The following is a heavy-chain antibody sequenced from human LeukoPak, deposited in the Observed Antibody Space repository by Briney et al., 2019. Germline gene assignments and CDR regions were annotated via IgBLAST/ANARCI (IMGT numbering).Heavy chain of an antibody. J-gene: IGHJ4*02. D-gene: IGHD1-26*01. CDR1: GFTFKDYA. Sequence: GGSLRLSCGASGFTFKDYAMNWVRQAPGKGLEWVSSISSSSSYIYYADSVKGRFTISRDNAKNSLYLQLNSLRAEDTAVYYCARDPGEWELLGIYSVYWGQGTLVTVSS. CDR2: ISSSSSYI. V-gene: IGHV3-21*01. CDR3: ARDPGEWELLGIYSVY.